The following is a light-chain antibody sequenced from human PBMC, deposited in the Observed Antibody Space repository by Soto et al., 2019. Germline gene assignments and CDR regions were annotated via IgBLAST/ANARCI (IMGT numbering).Light chain of an antibody. CDR2: ALT. Sequence: QSVLTQPRSVSGSPGQSVTISCTGASRDGGGFHSVSGYQQRPGGVPSLMIFALTNRPSGLPTRFSGSKSGNTASLILSALHPVVEADSYCCSSTGSPVYVFGSGTKATVL. V-gene: IGLV2-11*02. CDR3: CSSTGSPVYV. CDR1: SRDGGGFHS. J-gene: IGLJ1*01.